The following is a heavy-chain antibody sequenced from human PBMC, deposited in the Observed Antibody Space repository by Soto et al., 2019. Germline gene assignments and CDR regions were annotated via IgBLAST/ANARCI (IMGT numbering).Heavy chain of an antibody. V-gene: IGHV3-30*18. CDR1: GFIFSSYG. J-gene: IGHJ6*02. CDR3: AKDLAYYGSGSPRGAYYYYGMDV. D-gene: IGHD3-10*01. CDR2: ISYDGSNK. Sequence: QVQLVESGGGVVQTGRSLRLSCAASGFIFSSYGMHWVRQAPGKGLEWVGVISYDGSNKYYTDSVKGRFTISRDNSKNTLYLQMNSLRAEDTAVYYCAKDLAYYGSGSPRGAYYYYGMDVWGQGTTVTVSS.